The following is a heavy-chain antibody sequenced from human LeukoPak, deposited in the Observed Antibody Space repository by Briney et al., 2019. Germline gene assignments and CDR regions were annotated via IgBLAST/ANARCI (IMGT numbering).Heavy chain of an antibody. D-gene: IGHD3-10*01. CDR2: IYYSGST. V-gene: IGHV4-39*07. Sequence: PSETLSLTCTVSGGSISSSSYYWGWIRQPPGKGLEWIGSIYYSGSTYYNPSLKSRVTISVDTSKNQFSLKLSSVTAADTAVYYCARDLHNYYYGSGSYYTSYYYYMDVWGKGTTVTISS. CDR3: ARDLHNYYYGSGSYYTSYYYYMDV. J-gene: IGHJ6*03. CDR1: GGSISSSSYY.